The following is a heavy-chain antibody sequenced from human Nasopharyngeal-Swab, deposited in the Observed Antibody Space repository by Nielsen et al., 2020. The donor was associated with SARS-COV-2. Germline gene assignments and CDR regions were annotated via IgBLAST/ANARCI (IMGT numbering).Heavy chain of an antibody. D-gene: IGHD2-15*01. Sequence: ASVKVSCKASGYTFTGYYMHWVRQAPGQGLEWMGRINPNSGGTNYAQKFQGRVTMTRDTSISTAYMELSSLRSEDTAVYYCARDLCSGGSCRPFDPWGQGTLVTVSS. J-gene: IGHJ5*02. V-gene: IGHV1-2*06. CDR3: ARDLCSGGSCRPFDP. CDR2: INPNSGGT. CDR1: GYTFTGYY.